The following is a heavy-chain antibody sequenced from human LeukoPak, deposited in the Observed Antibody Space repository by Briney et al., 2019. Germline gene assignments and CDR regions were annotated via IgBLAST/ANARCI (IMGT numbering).Heavy chain of an antibody. CDR3: ARDSRNWAFDY. J-gene: IGHJ4*02. D-gene: IGHD6-13*01. CDR1: GSTFTSYK. V-gene: IGHV1-46*01. Sequence: ASVTVSFKGSGSTFTSYKMHWVRHGQGPGQEWMGIINPPDDSGSYAQKLQGRITVTREMSTSTVYMELSSLRSEDTAVYYCARDSRNWAFDYWGQGSLVTVSS. CDR2: INPPDDSG.